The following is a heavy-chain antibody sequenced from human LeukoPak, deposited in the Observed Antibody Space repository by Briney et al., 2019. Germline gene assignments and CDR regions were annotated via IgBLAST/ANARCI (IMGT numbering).Heavy chain of an antibody. J-gene: IGHJ4*02. D-gene: IGHD3-10*01. CDR1: GGSMSYHY. Sequence: PSETLSLTCTVSGGSMSYHYWIWLRQPPGKGLEWIGSIYYSGSTYYNPSLKSRVTIYVDTSKNQFSLKLSSVTAANTAVYYCAIASIIIVPKFDHWGQGTLVTASS. CDR3: AIASIIIVPKFDH. V-gene: IGHV4-59*05. CDR2: IYYSGST.